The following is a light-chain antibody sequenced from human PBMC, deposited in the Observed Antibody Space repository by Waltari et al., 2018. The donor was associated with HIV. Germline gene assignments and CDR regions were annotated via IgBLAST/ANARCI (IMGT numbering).Light chain of an antibody. CDR3: SSFAGSNTVV. Sequence: QSALTQPPSASGSLAQSVTISSSGTSDDLGGYNYVFWYKQYPAKAPKLLIYEVNKRPSGVPDRFSGSKSLNTASLTVSGLQAEDEAHYFCSSFAGSNTVVFGGGTKLTVL. J-gene: IGLJ2*01. CDR1: SDDLGGYNY. V-gene: IGLV2-8*01. CDR2: EVN.